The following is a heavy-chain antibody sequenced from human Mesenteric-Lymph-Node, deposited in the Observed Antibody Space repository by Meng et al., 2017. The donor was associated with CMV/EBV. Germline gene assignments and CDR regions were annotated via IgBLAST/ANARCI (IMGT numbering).Heavy chain of an antibody. CDR2: IYHSGST. Sequence: SRTCSVYGGSFSGYQWSWIRQPPGKGLEWIGEIYHSGSTNYNPSLKSRVTISVDKSKNQFSLKLSSVTAADTAVYYCARVWVDYFDYWGQGTLVTVSS. J-gene: IGHJ4*02. D-gene: IGHD3-16*01. CDR1: GGSFSGYQ. CDR3: ARVWVDYFDY. V-gene: IGHV4-34*01.